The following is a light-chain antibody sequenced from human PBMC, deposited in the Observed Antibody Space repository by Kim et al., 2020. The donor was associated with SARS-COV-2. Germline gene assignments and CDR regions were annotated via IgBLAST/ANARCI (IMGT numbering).Light chain of an antibody. CDR3: QHLNSYPLT. Sequence: DIQLTQSPSFLSASVGDRVTITCRASQDSTNYLAWYQQKPGKAPKLLIFPASTLQSGVPSRFSGSGSGTEFTLTISSLQPEDFAIYYCQHLNSYPLTFAGGTKVDIK. V-gene: IGKV1-9*01. J-gene: IGKJ4*01. CDR2: PAS. CDR1: QDSTNY.